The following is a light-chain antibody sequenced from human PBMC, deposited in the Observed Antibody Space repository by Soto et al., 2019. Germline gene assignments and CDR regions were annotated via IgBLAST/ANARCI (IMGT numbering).Light chain of an antibody. CDR2: DAS. CDR1: RSVSTN. Sequence: EIVMTQSPGTLSVSPGERATLSCRASRSVSTNLAWYHHKPGQSPRLLIYDASTRATGVSDRFSGSGSGTDFTLTISSLQSEDFAVYYCQQYNDWPPLTFGGGTKVEIK. J-gene: IGKJ4*01. CDR3: QQYNDWPPLT. V-gene: IGKV3-15*01.